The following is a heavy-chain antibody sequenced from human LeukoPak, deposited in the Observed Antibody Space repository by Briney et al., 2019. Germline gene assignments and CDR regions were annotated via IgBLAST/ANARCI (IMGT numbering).Heavy chain of an antibody. CDR3: TRDRGAYNLYDY. CDR1: GFTFGDYA. J-gene: IGHJ4*02. CDR2: IRSKAYGETA. D-gene: IGHD1-1*01. Sequence: GGSLRLFCTASGFTFGDYAMSWIRQAPGKGLEWVGFIRSKAYGETADYAASVKGRFTISRDDSKAIAYLQMNSLKTEDTAVYHCTRDRGAYNLYDYWGQGTLVTVSS. V-gene: IGHV3-49*03.